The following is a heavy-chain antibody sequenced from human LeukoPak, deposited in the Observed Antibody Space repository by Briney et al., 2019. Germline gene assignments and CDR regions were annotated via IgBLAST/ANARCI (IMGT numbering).Heavy chain of an antibody. CDR2: IKQDGSEK. CDR1: GFTFSTYW. Sequence: GGSLRLSCAASGFTFSTYWMSWVRQAPGKGLEWVANIKQDGSEKYYVDSVKGRFTISRDNAKNSLFLQMNSLRAEDTAVSYCARALRGSVYYMDVWGKGTTVTVSS. CDR3: ARALRGSVYYMDV. V-gene: IGHV3-7*04. D-gene: IGHD3-10*01. J-gene: IGHJ6*03.